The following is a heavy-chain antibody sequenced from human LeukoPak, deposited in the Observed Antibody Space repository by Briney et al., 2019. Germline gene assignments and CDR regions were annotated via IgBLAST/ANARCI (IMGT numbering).Heavy chain of an antibody. J-gene: IGHJ4*02. V-gene: IGHV4-34*01. D-gene: IGHD3-22*01. CDR2: INHSGST. CDR1: GGSFSGYY. CDR3: ARLSYDSSGYYLYDY. Sequence: SETLSLTCAVYGGSFSGYYWSWIRQPPGKGLEWIGEINHSGSTNYNPSLKSRVTISVDTSKNQFSLKLSSVTAADTAVYYCARLSYDSSGYYLYDYWDQGTLVTVSS.